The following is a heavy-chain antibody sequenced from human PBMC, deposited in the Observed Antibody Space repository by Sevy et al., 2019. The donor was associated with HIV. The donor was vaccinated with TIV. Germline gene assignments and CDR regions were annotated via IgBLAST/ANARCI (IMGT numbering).Heavy chain of an antibody. CDR3: AKDGVGATLRYFMDV. D-gene: IGHD1-26*01. CDR1: GFTFSSYA. Sequence: GGSLRLSCAASGFTFSSYAMSWVRQAPGKGLEWVSAISGSGGSTYYADSVKGRFTISRDNSKNTLYLQMNSLRAEDTAVYYSAKDGVGATLRYFMDVWGKGTTVTVSS. V-gene: IGHV3-23*01. J-gene: IGHJ6*03. CDR2: ISGSGGST.